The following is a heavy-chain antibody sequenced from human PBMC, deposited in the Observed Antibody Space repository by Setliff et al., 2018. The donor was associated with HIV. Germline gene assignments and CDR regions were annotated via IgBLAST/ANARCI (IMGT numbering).Heavy chain of an antibody. CDR2: IFHNGTI. CDR3: ARTADY. D-gene: IGHD2-21*02. Sequence: PSETLSLTCAVYGVSFSGYSWSWIRQPPGKGLEWIGEIFHNGTINCNTSLKSRVTISVDTSKNQFSLKLSAVTAADTAVYYCARTADYWGQGTLVTVSS. CDR1: GVSFSGYS. J-gene: IGHJ4*02. V-gene: IGHV4-34*09.